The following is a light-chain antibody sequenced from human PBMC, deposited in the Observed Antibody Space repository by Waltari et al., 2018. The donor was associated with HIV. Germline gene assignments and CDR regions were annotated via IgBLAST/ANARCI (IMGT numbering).Light chain of an antibody. V-gene: IGKV3-11*01. CDR2: DAS. CDR1: QSVSSY. Sequence: EIVLTQSPATLSLSPGDRATLSCRATQSVSSYLAWYQQKPGQAPRLLIYDASNRATGIPARFSGSGSGTDFSLTISSLEPEDFGLYYCQQRDNWPPTFGPGTKVEI. CDR3: QQRDNWPPT. J-gene: IGKJ3*01.